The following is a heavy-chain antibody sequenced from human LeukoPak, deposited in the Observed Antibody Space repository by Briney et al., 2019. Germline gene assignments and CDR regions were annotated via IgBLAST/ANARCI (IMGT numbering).Heavy chain of an antibody. CDR1: GGSFSGYY. V-gene: IGHV4-34*01. CDR3: ARGIRGVIFDWFDP. CDR2: TNHSGST. Sequence: SETLSLTCAVYGGSFSGYYWSWIRQPPGKGLEWIGETNHSGSTNYNPSLKSRVTISVDTSKNQFSLKLSSVTAADTAVYYCARGIRGVIFDWFDPWGQGTLVTVSS. D-gene: IGHD3-10*01. J-gene: IGHJ5*02.